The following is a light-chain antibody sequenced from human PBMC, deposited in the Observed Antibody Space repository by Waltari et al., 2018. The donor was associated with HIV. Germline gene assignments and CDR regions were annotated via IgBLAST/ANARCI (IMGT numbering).Light chain of an antibody. CDR1: QSVSSN. Sequence: EIVMTQSPPTLSVSPGESATPSCRASQSVSSNLAWYQQKPGQAPRLLIYGASTRATGIPARFSGSGSGTEFTLTISSLQSEDFAVYYCQQYNNWPPITFGQGTRLEIK. J-gene: IGKJ5*01. CDR3: QQYNNWPPIT. V-gene: IGKV3-15*01. CDR2: GAS.